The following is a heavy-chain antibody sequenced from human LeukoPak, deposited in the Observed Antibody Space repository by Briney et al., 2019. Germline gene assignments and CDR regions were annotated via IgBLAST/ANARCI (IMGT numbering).Heavy chain of an antibody. CDR1: GGSISSSSYY. Sequence: SETLSLTCTVSGGSISSSSYYWGWIRQPPGKGLEWIGSIYYSGSTYYNPSLKSRVTISVDTSKNQFSLKLSSVTAAGTAVYYCARTTAEYSSGWYYFDYWGQGTLVTVSS. CDR2: IYYSGST. V-gene: IGHV4-39*01. J-gene: IGHJ4*02. D-gene: IGHD6-19*01. CDR3: ARTTAEYSSGWYYFDY.